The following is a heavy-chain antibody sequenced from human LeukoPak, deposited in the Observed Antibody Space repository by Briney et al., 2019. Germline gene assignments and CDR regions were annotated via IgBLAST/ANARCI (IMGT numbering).Heavy chain of an antibody. V-gene: IGHV3-23*01. Sequence: GGSLRLSCAASGFTLSSYATSWVRQPPGKGLEWGSGISGTDGSTYYADSVKGRFTISRDNSKNTLYLQMNSLRADDTAVYYCATTMGRGPGGHFLSWGQGTLVTVSS. CDR1: GFTLSSYA. D-gene: IGHD3-3*02. CDR3: ATTMGRGPGGHFLS. J-gene: IGHJ5*02. CDR2: ISGTDGST.